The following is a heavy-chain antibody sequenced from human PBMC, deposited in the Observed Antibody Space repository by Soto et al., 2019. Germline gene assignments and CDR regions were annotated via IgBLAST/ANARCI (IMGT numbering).Heavy chain of an antibody. CDR1: GGSISSYY. J-gene: IGHJ5*02. CDR2: IYYSGST. CDR3: ARSLSYDILTGYSSFNWFDP. Sequence: SETLSLTCTVSGGSISSYYWSWIRQPPGKGLEWIGYIYYSGSTNYNPSLKSRVTISVDTSKNQFSLKLSSVTAADTAVYYCARSLSYDILTGYSSFNWFDPWGQGTLVTVSS. V-gene: IGHV4-59*08. D-gene: IGHD3-9*01.